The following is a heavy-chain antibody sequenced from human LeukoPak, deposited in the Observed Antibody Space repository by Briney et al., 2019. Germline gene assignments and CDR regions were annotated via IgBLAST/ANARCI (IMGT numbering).Heavy chain of an antibody. CDR3: AGGRIQLQHRGYYYGMDV. CDR1: GGSFSGYY. V-gene: IGHV4-34*01. CDR2: IHYSGRN. D-gene: IGHD5-18*01. Sequence: PWETLSLTCAVYGGSFSGYYWRWIRQPPGKGLEWVGDIHYSGRNNYNPALKSRGTISVGTYKNQFSLQLSSVTAADTAVYYCAGGRIQLQHRGYYYGMDVWGQGTTVTVSS. J-gene: IGHJ6*02.